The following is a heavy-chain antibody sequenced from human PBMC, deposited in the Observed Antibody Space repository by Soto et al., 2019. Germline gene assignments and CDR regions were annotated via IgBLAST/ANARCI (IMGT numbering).Heavy chain of an antibody. D-gene: IGHD5-18*01. J-gene: IGHJ4*02. CDR1: GYSFTSYW. CDR3: ATTPGGYRYGYFDF. Sequence: GESLKISCKGSGYSFTSYWIGWVRQMPGKGLEWIGIIYPDDSETRYSPSFQGRVTISVDKSISTAYLQWSSLKASDTAMYYCATTPGGYRYGYFDFWGQGTLVTVSS. CDR2: IYPDDSET. V-gene: IGHV5-51*01.